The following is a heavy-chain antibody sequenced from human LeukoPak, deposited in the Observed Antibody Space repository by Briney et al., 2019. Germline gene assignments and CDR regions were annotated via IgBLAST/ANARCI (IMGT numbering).Heavy chain of an antibody. CDR1: GCTFSSYA. CDR3: ARPRDFWSGYYLDY. V-gene: IGHV3-64*01. CDR2: ISSNGGST. D-gene: IGHD3-3*01. J-gene: IGHJ4*02. Sequence: PGGSLRLSCAASGCTFSSYAMHWVRQAPGKGLEYVSAISSNGGSTYYANSVKGRFTISRDNSKNTLYLQMGSLRAEDMAVYYCARPRDFWSGYYLDYWGQGTLVTVSS.